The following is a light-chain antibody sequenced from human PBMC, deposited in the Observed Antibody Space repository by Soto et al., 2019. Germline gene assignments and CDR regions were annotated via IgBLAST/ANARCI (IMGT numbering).Light chain of an antibody. CDR1: SSNIGSNY. V-gene: IGLV1-47*01. CDR3: AAWDDSMSGL. J-gene: IGLJ2*01. Sequence: QSVLTQPPSASGTPGQRVTISCSGSSSNIGSNYVYWYQQLPGTAPKLLIYRNNQRPSGVPDRFCGSKSGTSASLAISGLRSEDEADYYGAAWDDSMSGLFGGGTKVTVL. CDR2: RNN.